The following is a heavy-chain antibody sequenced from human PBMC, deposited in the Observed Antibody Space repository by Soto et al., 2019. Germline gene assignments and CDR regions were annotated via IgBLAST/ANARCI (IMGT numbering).Heavy chain of an antibody. CDR1: GGSISSSSYY. D-gene: IGHD3-3*01. Sequence: QLQLQESGPGLVKPSETLSLTCTVSGGSISSSSYYWGWIRQPPGKGLEWIGSIYYSGSTYYNPSLKSRVTISVDPSKNQCSLKLSSVTAADTAVYYCARHRSGYDLWSGYYINWYFDLWGRGTLVTVSS. V-gene: IGHV4-39*01. CDR2: IYYSGST. CDR3: ARHRSGYDLWSGYYINWYFDL. J-gene: IGHJ2*01.